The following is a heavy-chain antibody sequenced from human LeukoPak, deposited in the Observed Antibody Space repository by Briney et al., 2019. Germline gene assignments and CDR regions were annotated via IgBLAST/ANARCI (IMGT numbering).Heavy chain of an antibody. V-gene: IGHV3-9*01. CDR1: GFPFDDYA. J-gene: IGHJ6*03. CDR3: AKSAQVQSYYYYMDV. Sequence: QPGGSLRLSCAASGFPFDDYAMHWVRHAPGKGLEWASGISWNGGNIVYADSVKGRLTISRDNAKNSLYLQMSSLRAEDTALYVCAKSAQVQSYYYYMDVWGKGTTVTVSS. CDR2: ISWNGGNI. D-gene: IGHD1-1*01.